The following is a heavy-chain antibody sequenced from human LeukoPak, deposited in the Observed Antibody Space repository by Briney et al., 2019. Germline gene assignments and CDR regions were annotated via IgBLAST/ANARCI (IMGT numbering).Heavy chain of an antibody. D-gene: IGHD6-6*01. Sequence: GGSLRLSCAASGFTFDDYGMSWVRQAPGKGLEWVSGINWNGGSTGYADSVKGRFTISRDNAKNSLYLQMNSLRAEDTALYHCARVSQLAYLYYFDYWGQGTLVTVSS. CDR1: GFTFDDYG. CDR2: INWNGGST. V-gene: IGHV3-20*01. CDR3: ARVSQLAYLYYFDY. J-gene: IGHJ4*02.